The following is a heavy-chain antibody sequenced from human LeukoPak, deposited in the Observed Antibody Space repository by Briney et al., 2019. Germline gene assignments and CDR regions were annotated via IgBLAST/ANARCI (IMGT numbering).Heavy chain of an antibody. V-gene: IGHV3-30*18. Sequence: GGSLRLSCAASGFTFSSYGMHWVRQAPGKGLEWVAVICYDGSNKYYADSVKGRFTISRDNSKNTLYLQMNSLRAEDTAVYYCAKESLSRPGYSGYVFFDYWGQGTLVTVSS. CDR3: AKESLSRPGYSGYVFFDY. J-gene: IGHJ4*02. D-gene: IGHD5-12*01. CDR1: GFTFSSYG. CDR2: ICYDGSNK.